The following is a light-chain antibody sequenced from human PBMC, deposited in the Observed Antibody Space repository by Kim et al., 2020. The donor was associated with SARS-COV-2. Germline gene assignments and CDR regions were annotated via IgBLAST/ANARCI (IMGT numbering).Light chain of an antibody. J-gene: IGKJ5*01. CDR3: QHFENLLIT. Sequence: DIQMTQSPSSLSASVGDRVTITCQASRNINNYLNWYQQRPGEAPKVLIHGASNLVAGVPSRFSGSGFGTDFTLTISGLQPEDIGTYFCQHFENLLITFGQGTRLEIK. V-gene: IGKV1-33*01. CDR2: GAS. CDR1: RNINNY.